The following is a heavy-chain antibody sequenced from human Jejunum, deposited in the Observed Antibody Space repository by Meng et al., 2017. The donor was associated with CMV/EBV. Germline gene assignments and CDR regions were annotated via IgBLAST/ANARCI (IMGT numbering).Heavy chain of an antibody. D-gene: IGHD1-26*01. Sequence: GYILTTYWIGWVRQMPGKGLEWMGRIHPVDSDTRYSPSFHGQVTISVDKSISTAYLHWNSLKASDSAIYYCVRVGEATRLNWFDPWGQGTLVTVSS. CDR3: VRVGEATRLNWFDP. CDR2: IHPVDSDT. J-gene: IGHJ5*02. CDR1: GYILTTYW. V-gene: IGHV5-51*01.